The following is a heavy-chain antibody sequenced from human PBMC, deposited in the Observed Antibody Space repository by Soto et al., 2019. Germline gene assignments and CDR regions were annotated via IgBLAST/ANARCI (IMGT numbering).Heavy chain of an antibody. CDR3: VSVEGTPTVTGDYYYYAADA. J-gene: IGHJ6*02. CDR2: IFDGGSA. D-gene: IGHD4-17*01. CDR1: GCTLTYYY. V-gene: IGHV4-59*12. Sequence: SATLSLTCTFSGCTLTYYYLSWIRPAPGKGLEWLGYIFDGGSANYNPSLKSRVSFSLDKPQNQLSLKLTSVTGADTAIYYCVSVEGTPTVTGDYYYYAADAWGQGNAVTVSS.